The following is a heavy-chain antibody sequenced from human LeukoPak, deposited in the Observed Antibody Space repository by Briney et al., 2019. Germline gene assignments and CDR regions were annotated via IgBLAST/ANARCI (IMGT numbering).Heavy chain of an antibody. CDR2: FDPEDGET. V-gene: IGHV1-24*01. J-gene: IGHJ4*02. CDR3: ARSGCSGGSCFFDY. D-gene: IGHD2-15*01. Sequence: ASVKVSCKVSGYTLTELSMHWVRQAPGKGLEWMGGFDPEDGETIYAQKFQGRVTMTRDMSTSAVYMELSSLRSDNTAVYYCARSGCSGGSCFFDYWGQGTLVTVSS. CDR1: GYTLTELS.